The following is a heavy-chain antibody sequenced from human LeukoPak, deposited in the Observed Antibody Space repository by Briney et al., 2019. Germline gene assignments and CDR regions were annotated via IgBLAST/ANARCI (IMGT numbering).Heavy chain of an antibody. J-gene: IGHJ4*02. CDR2: ISWNSGSI. V-gene: IGHV3-9*01. Sequence: PGGSLRLSCAASGFTFDDYAMLWVRQAPGKGLEWVSGISWNSGSIGYADSVKGRFTISRDNAKNSLYLQMNSLRAEDTALYYCAKSQVLLWFGGSFDYWGQGTLVTVSS. CDR3: AKSQVLLWFGGSFDY. D-gene: IGHD3-10*01. CDR1: GFTFDDYA.